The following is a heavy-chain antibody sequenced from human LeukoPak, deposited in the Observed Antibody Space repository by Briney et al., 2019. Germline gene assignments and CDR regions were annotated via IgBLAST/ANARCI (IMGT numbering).Heavy chain of an antibody. V-gene: IGHV3-23*01. CDR1: GFTFSSYA. D-gene: IGHD3-10*01. CDR2: ISGSGGST. CDR3: AKLDYGSGRSFDY. Sequence: PGGSLRLSCAASGFTFSSYAMSWVRQAPGKGLEWVSAISGSGGSTYYADSVKGRFTISRDNSKNTMYLQMNSLRAEDTAVYYCAKLDYGSGRSFDYWGQGTLVTVSS. J-gene: IGHJ4*02.